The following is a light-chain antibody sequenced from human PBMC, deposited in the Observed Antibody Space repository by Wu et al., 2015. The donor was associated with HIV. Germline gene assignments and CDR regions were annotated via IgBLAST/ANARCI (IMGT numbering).Light chain of an antibody. J-gene: IGKJ1*01. CDR2: GAS. V-gene: IGKV1-33*01. CDR1: QDISNY. CDR3: LLT. Sequence: DIQMTQSPSSLSASVGDRVTITCQTSQDISNYLNWYQQKPGKAPKLLIYGASNLETGVPSRFSGSGSGTHFTFTISSLRLVEVLVEQLLLTF.